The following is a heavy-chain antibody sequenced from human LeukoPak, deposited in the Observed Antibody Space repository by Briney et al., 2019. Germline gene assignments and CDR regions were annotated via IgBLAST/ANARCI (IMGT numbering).Heavy chain of an antibody. Sequence: GGSLRLSYAASGFTFSSYGMHWVRQAPGKGLEWVAVIWFDGSDKYYADSVKGRLTISRDNSKNTLYLQMNSLRAEDTAVYYCARDGYSGYDFYFDYWGQGSLVTVSS. V-gene: IGHV3-33*01. J-gene: IGHJ4*02. CDR2: IWFDGSDK. CDR3: ARDGYSGYDFYFDY. D-gene: IGHD5-12*01. CDR1: GFTFSSYG.